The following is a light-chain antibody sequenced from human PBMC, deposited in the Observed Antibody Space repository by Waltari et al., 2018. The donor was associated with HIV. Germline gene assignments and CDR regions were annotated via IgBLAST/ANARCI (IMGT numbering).Light chain of an antibody. V-gene: IGLV6-57*01. CDR3: QSYDSSTPVV. J-gene: IGLJ2*01. CDR2: EDN. Sequence: NFMLAQPHSVTQSPGKTLTTPSPGSSRAISTDYVTWHYQRPGTSTTTEIYEDNQRPSGVPGRFSCSIDSSSNSASLTISALKTEDEADYYCQSYDSSTPVVFGGGTKLTV. CDR1: SRAISTDY.